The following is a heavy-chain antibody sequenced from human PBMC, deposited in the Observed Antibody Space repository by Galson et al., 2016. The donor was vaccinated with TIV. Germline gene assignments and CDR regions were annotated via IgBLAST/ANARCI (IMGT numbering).Heavy chain of an antibody. CDR2: MNPNSGNT. CDR3: ARSGDYGDY. V-gene: IGHV1-8*02. D-gene: IGHD4-17*01. CDR1: GGPFFSSYA. J-gene: IGHJ4*02. Sequence: SVKVSCKASGGPFFSSYAISWVRQAPGQGLEWMGWMNPNSGNTGYSQKFRGRVTMTRNTSERTAYMELSSLTSEDTAVYYCARSGDYGDYWGQGTLVTVSS.